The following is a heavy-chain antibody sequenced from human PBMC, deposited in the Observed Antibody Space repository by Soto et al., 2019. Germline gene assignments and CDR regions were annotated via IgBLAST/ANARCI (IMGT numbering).Heavy chain of an antibody. J-gene: IGHJ6*02. CDR2: IKQDGSEK. V-gene: IGHV3-7*03. Sequence: GGSLRLSCAASGFTFSSYWMSWARQVPGKGLEWVANIKQDGSEKYYVDSVKGRFAISRDNAKNSLYLQMNSLRAEDTAVYYCARDSPLGCGMDVWGQGTTVTVSS. CDR1: GFTFSSYW. CDR3: ARDSPLGCGMDV.